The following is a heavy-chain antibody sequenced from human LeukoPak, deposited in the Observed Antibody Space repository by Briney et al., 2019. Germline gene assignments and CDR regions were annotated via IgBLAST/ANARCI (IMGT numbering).Heavy chain of an antibody. V-gene: IGHV2-5*02. J-gene: IGHJ5*02. Sequence: ESGPALVKPTQALTLTCTFSGFSLLTPGVGVGWFRQPPGKALEWLALIYWDDDNRFSPSLRSRLTITKDTSKNRVVLTMTNMDPVDTATYYCAHRQVETTAGWFGPWGQGALVTVSS. CDR1: GFSLLTPGVG. D-gene: IGHD1-26*01. CDR2: IYWDDDN. CDR3: AHRQVETTAGWFGP.